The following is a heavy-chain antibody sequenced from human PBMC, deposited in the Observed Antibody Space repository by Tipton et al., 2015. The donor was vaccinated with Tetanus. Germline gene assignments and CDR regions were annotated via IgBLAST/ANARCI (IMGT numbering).Heavy chain of an antibody. V-gene: IGHV4-31*03. D-gene: IGHD3-10*01. CDR1: GASIRSYY. J-gene: IGHJ4*02. CDR3: ARDRGVSRGVDY. Sequence: TLSLTCNVSGASIRSYYWSWIRQHPGKGLEWIGYIYYSGSTYYNPSLKSRVTISVDTSKNQFSLKLSSVTAADTAVYYCARDRGVSRGVDYWGQGTLVTVSS. CDR2: IYYSGST.